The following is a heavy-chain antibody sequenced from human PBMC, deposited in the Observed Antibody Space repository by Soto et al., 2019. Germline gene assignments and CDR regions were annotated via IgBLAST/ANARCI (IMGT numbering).Heavy chain of an antibody. D-gene: IGHD6-13*01. CDR3: AHSLAAASNPPFDY. CDR1: GFSLSTSGVG. Sequence: QITLKESGPTLVKPTQTLTLTCTFSGFSLSTSGVGVGWIRQPPGKALEWLALIYWDDDKRYSPSLKSRLTITEDTSKNQVVLTMTNMDPVDTATYYCAHSLAAASNPPFDYWGQGTLVTVSS. V-gene: IGHV2-5*02. J-gene: IGHJ4*02. CDR2: IYWDDDK.